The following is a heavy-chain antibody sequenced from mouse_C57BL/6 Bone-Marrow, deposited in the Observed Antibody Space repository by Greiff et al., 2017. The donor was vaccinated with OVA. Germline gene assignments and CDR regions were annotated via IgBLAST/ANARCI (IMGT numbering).Heavy chain of an antibody. Sequence: VKLQESGPGLVQPSQSLSITCTVSGFSLTSYGVHWVRQSPGKGLEWLGVIWSGGSTDYNAAFISRLSISKDNSKSQVFFKMNSLQADDTAIYYCARNYYGSGYYAMDYWGQGTSVTVSS. CDR1: GFSLTSYG. CDR2: IWSGGST. J-gene: IGHJ4*01. D-gene: IGHD1-1*01. V-gene: IGHV2-2*01. CDR3: ARNYYGSGYYAMDY.